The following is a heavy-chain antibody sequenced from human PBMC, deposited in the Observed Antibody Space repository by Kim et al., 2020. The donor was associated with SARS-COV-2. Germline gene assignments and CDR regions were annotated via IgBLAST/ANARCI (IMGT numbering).Heavy chain of an antibody. CDR3: GFAGYCSSTSCYPDY. J-gene: IGHJ4*02. D-gene: IGHD2-2*01. CDR2: ISGSGGST. V-gene: IGHV3-23*01. Sequence: GSLRLSCAASGFTFSSYAMSWVRQAPGKGLEWVSAISGSGGSTYYADSVKGRFTISRDNSKNTLYLQMNSLRAEDTAVYYCGFAGYCSSTSCYPDYWGQGTLVTVSS. CDR1: GFTFSSYA.